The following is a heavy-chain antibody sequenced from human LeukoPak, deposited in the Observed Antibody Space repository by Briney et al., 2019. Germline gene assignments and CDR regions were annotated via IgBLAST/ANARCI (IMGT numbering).Heavy chain of an antibody. CDR1: GFTFSSYW. J-gene: IGHJ5*02. Sequence: GGSLRLSCAASGFTFSSYWMSWVRQAPGKGLEWVSAISGSGGSTYYADSVKGRFTISRDNSKNMLYLQMNSLRAEDTAVYYCAKDGVWSYGFGGHNWFDPWGQGTLVTVSS. CDR3: AKDGVWSYGFGGHNWFDP. V-gene: IGHV3-23*01. CDR2: ISGSGGST. D-gene: IGHD5-18*01.